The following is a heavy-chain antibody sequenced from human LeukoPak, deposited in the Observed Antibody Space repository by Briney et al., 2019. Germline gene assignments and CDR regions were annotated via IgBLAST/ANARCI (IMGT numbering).Heavy chain of an antibody. J-gene: IGHJ4*02. V-gene: IGHV3-30*18. CDR3: AKRDIVGATKDYFDH. D-gene: IGHD1-26*01. CDR2: ISYDGNNK. Sequence: GGSLRLSCVASGFTFSDYGMHWVRQAPAKGLEWLAVISYDGNNKYYTDSVKGRLTISRDNSENTLYLQMNSLRTEDTAVYYCAKRDIVGATKDYFDHWGRGTLVTVSS. CDR1: GFTFSDYG.